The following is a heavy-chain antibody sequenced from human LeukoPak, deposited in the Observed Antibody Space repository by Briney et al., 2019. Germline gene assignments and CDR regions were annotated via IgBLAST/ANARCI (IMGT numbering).Heavy chain of an antibody. CDR1: GFTFSSHW. J-gene: IGHJ6*03. Sequence: GGSLRLSCAASGFTFSSHWMHWVRQAPGKRLVWVSRINSDGSSTSYADSVKGRFTISRDNAKNSLYLQMNSLRAEDMALYYCAKGGSYYLHYYLDVWGKGTTVTVSS. D-gene: IGHD1-26*01. CDR2: INSDGSST. V-gene: IGHV3-74*01. CDR3: AKGGSYYLHYYLDV.